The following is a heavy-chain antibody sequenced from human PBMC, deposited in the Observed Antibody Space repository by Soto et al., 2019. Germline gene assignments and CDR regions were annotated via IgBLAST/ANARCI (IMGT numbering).Heavy chain of an antibody. V-gene: IGHV3-23*01. CDR2: ISGSGDST. D-gene: IGHD3-10*01. J-gene: IGHJ6*02. CDR3: AKDKARAHRGSQTYYYYYGMDV. Sequence: PGGSLRLSCAASGFTFSTYAMNWVRQAPGKGLEWVSGISGSGDSTYYADSVKGRFTISRDNSKNTLYLQMNSLRAEDTAVYYCAKDKARAHRGSQTYYYYYGMDVWGQGTTVTVSS. CDR1: GFTFSTYA.